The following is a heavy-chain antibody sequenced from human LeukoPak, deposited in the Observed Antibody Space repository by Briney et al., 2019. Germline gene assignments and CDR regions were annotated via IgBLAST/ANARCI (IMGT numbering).Heavy chain of an antibody. CDR3: ASFRGAIPDYYYYGMDV. J-gene: IGHJ6*02. CDR1: GYTFTSYY. D-gene: IGHD4/OR15-4a*01. V-gene: IGHV1-8*02. CDR2: MNPNSGNT. Sequence: ASVKVSCKASGYTFTSYYMHWVRQAPGQGLEWMGWMNPNSGNTGYAQKFQGRVTMTRNSSISTAYMELSSLRSEDTAVYYCASFRGAIPDYYYYGMDVWGQGTTVTVSS.